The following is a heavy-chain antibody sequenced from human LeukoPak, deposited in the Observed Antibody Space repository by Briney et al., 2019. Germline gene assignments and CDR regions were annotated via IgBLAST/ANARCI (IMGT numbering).Heavy chain of an antibody. CDR3: ARAMTTVVTDDAFDI. V-gene: IGHV1-69*06. Sequence: ASVKNSCKASGYTFTNYGISWVREAPGQGLEWMGGIIPIFGTANYAQKFQGRVTITADKSTSTAYMELSSLRSEDTAVYYCARAMTTVVTDDAFDIWGQGTMVTVSS. CDR2: IIPIFGTA. D-gene: IGHD4-23*01. CDR1: GYTFTNYG. J-gene: IGHJ3*02.